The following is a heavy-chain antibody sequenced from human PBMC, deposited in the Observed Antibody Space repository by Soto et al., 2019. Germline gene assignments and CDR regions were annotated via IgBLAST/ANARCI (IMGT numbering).Heavy chain of an antibody. D-gene: IGHD2-15*01. CDR2: ISGSGGST. J-gene: IGHJ4*02. CDR3: AKGWSDYFDC. Sequence: EVQLLESGGGLVQPGGSLRLCCAASGFTFSNYAMNWVRQAPGKGLEWVSSISGSGGSTYYADSVKGRFTISRDNSKNTLSLQMNSLRAEDTAVYYCAKGWSDYFDCWGQGTLVTVSS. CDR1: GFTFSNYA. V-gene: IGHV3-23*01.